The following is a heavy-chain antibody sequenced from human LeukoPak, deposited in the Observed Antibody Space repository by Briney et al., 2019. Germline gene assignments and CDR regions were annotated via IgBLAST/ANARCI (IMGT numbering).Heavy chain of an antibody. D-gene: IGHD6-13*01. CDR1: GFTFSKYD. CDR2: ICFDGSNK. J-gene: IGHJ4*02. V-gene: IGHV3-33*01. Sequence: PGGSLRLSCAASGFTFSKYDMHWVRQAPGKGLEWVAVICFDGSNKFYADSVKGRLTISRDNSKNTLYLQMNSLRAEDTAVYYCASAAGALIDCWGQGTLVIVSS. CDR3: ASAAGALIDC.